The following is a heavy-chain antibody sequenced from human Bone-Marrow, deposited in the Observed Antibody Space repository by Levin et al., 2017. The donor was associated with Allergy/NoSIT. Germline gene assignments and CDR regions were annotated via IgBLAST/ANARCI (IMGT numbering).Heavy chain of an antibody. J-gene: IGHJ4*02. CDR1: GLSFSSYW. D-gene: IGHD3-16*02. V-gene: IGHV3-7*01. CDR3: AKEALGGYDYVWGSYRYTDC. Sequence: GGSLRLSCAASGLSFSSYWMTWVRQAPGKGLEWVATIKHDGSERYYVDSVKGRFTISRDNAKNSLYLQMTSLRVEDTAVYYCAKEALGGYDYVWGSYRYTDCWGQGTLITV. CDR2: IKHDGSER.